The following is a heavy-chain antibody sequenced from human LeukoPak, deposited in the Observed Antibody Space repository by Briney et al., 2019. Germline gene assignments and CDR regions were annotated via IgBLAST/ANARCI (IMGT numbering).Heavy chain of an antibody. CDR2: IYYSGST. V-gene: IGHV4-30-4*01. CDR3: AIQYPSNSGSYLHAFDI. D-gene: IGHD1-26*01. Sequence: SETLSLTCTVSGGSISSGDYYWSWIRQPPGKGLEWLGYIYYSGSTYYNPSLKSRVTISVDTSKNQFSLKLSSVTAADTAVYYCAIQYPSNSGSYLHAFDIWGQGTMVTVSS. CDR1: GGSISSGDYY. J-gene: IGHJ3*02.